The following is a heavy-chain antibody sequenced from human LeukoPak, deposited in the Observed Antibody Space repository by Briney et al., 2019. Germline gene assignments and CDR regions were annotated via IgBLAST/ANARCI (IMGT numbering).Heavy chain of an antibody. CDR2: IKSDGSSA. CDR3: ARDLRTPSDTNIAIDY. V-gene: IGHV3-74*01. D-gene: IGHD4-23*01. Sequence: GGSLRLSCAASGFTFSSYWMHWVRQAPGKGLVWVSRIKSDGSSASYADSVKGRFTISRDNAKNTLYLQMHSLRAEETAVYYCARDLRTPSDTNIAIDYWGQGTLVTVSS. J-gene: IGHJ4*02. CDR1: GFTFSSYW.